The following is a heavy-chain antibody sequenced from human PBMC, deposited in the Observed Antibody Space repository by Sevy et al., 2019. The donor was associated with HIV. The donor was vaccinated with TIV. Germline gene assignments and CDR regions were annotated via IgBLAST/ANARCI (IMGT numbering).Heavy chain of an antibody. Sequence: SETLSLTCTVSGGSITDKKYYWAWIRQPPGKGLEWIGSISYGGSTYYNPSLQSRVTLSVDTCKNQFSLNLSSVTAADTAKYYCARRVAAGGQGNEYFQHWGRGTLVTVSS. J-gene: IGHJ1*01. V-gene: IGHV4-39*01. CDR2: ISYGGST. D-gene: IGHD6-13*01. CDR3: ARRVAAGGQGNEYFQH. CDR1: GGSITDKKYY.